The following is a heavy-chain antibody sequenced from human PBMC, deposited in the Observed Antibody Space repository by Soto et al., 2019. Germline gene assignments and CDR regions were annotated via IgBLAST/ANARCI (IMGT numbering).Heavy chain of an antibody. Sequence: SETLSLTCAVSGGSISSSNWWSWVRQPPGKGLEWIGEIYHSGSTNYNPSLKSRVTISVDKSKNQFSLKLSSVTAADTAVYYCASSGWPPIYYFDYWGQGTLVTVSS. D-gene: IGHD6-19*01. CDR3: ASSGWPPIYYFDY. J-gene: IGHJ4*02. CDR1: GGSISSSNW. CDR2: IYHSGST. V-gene: IGHV4-4*02.